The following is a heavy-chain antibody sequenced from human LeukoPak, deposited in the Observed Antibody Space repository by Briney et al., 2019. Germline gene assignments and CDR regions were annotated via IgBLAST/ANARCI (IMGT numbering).Heavy chain of an antibody. D-gene: IGHD2-15*01. J-gene: IGHJ3*02. Sequence: GGSLRLSCAASGFTFSSYSMNWVRQAPGKGLEWVSAISSSGSYIYYADSVKGRFTISRDNAKNSLYLQMNSLRAEDTAVYYCARDGPGDIVVVVAAQDDAFDIWGQGTMVTVSS. CDR1: GFTFSSYS. V-gene: IGHV3-21*01. CDR3: ARDGPGDIVVVVAAQDDAFDI. CDR2: ISSSGSYI.